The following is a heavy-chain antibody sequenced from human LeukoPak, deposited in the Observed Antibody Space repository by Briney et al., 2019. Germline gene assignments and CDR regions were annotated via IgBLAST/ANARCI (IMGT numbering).Heavy chain of an antibody. Sequence: GGSLRLSCAASGFTFSSYWMNWVRQAPGKGLEWVANIKQDGSEEYYVDSVKGRFTISRDNAKNSLCLQMNSLRAEDTAVYYCARENDILTGSYYFDYWGQGTLVTVSS. CDR2: IKQDGSEE. V-gene: IGHV3-7*01. CDR3: ARENDILTGSYYFDY. D-gene: IGHD3-9*01. J-gene: IGHJ4*02. CDR1: GFTFSSYW.